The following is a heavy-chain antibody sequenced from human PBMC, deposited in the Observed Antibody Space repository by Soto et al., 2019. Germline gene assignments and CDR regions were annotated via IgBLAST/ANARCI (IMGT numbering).Heavy chain of an antibody. CDR3: ARSLGASTSRDIDI. Sequence: SETLSLTCAVYGGSFSGYYWSWIRQPPGKGLEWIGEINHSGSTNYNPSLKSRVTISVDTSKNQFSLKLSSVTAADTAVYYCARSLGASTSRDIDIWGQGTMVTVSS. J-gene: IGHJ3*02. CDR1: GGSFSGYY. V-gene: IGHV4-34*01. D-gene: IGHD2-2*01. CDR2: INHSGST.